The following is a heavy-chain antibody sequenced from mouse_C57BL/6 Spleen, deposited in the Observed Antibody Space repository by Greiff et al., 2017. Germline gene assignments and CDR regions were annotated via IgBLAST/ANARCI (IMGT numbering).Heavy chain of an antibody. Sequence: EVMLVESEGGLVQPGSSMKLSCTVSGFTFSDYYMAWVRQVPEKGLEWVANINYDGSSTYYLDSLKSRFILSRDNAKNILYLQMSSLKSEDTATYYCARDRYYAMDYWGQGTSVTVSS. CDR3: ARDRYYAMDY. CDR2: INYDGSST. J-gene: IGHJ4*01. V-gene: IGHV5-16*01. CDR1: GFTFSDYY.